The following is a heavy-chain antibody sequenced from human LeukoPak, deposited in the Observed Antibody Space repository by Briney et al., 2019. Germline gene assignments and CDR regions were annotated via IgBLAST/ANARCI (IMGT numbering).Heavy chain of an antibody. CDR1: GFTFSDYY. J-gene: IGHJ4*02. V-gene: IGHV3-11*05. CDR2: ISSSSSYT. Sequence: PGGSLRLSCAASGFTFSDYYMSWIRQASGKGLEWVSYISSSSSYTNYADSVKGRFTISRDNAKKSLYLQMNSLRAEDTAVYYCARGMGIAAAGETFDYWGQGTLVTVSS. CDR3: ARGMGIAAAGETFDY. D-gene: IGHD6-13*01.